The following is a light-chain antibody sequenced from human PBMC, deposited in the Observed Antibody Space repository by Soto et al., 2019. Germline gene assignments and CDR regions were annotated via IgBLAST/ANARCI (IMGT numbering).Light chain of an antibody. CDR1: QSVRDN. CDR2: GAS. CDR3: QQYNNWPLT. V-gene: IGKV3-15*01. Sequence: EIVMTQSPATLSVSPGERATLSCRASQSVRDNFAWYQQKPGQAPRLLIYGASTRATGIPARFSGSGSGTGFTLTISNLQSEDFAVYYCQQYNNWPLTFGQGTRLKIK. J-gene: IGKJ5*01.